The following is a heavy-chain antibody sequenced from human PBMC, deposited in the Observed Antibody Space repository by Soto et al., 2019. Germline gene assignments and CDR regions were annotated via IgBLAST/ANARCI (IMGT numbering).Heavy chain of an antibody. CDR3: AGGTGWLSDS. Sequence: EVQLVESGGGVVQPGGSLRLSCTASGFTFSSYWMNWGRQAPGKGLEWVANIKQDGSEKDYVDSVKGRFTISRDNAQNSLYLQINSLRAEDTAVYYCAGGTGWLSDSWGQGTLVTVSS. D-gene: IGHD6-19*01. CDR1: GFTFSSYW. J-gene: IGHJ4*02. CDR2: IKQDGSEK. V-gene: IGHV3-7*05.